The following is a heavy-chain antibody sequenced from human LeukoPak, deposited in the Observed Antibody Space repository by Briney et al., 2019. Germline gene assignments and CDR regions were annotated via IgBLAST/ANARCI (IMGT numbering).Heavy chain of an antibody. Sequence: ASVKVSCKASGYSLTYSYIHWVRQAPGQGLEWMGTINPSGGSTTYAQKFQGRVIMTGDTSTSTVYMELSGVTSEDTAVYYCAREVHDFWSADSSRYMDVWGKGTTVTVAS. V-gene: IGHV1-46*01. D-gene: IGHD3-3*01. J-gene: IGHJ6*03. CDR3: AREVHDFWSADSSRYMDV. CDR2: INPSGGST. CDR1: GYSLTYSY.